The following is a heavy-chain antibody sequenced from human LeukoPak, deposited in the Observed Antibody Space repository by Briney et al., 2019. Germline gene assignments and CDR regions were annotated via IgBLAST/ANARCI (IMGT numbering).Heavy chain of an antibody. Sequence: PGASLRLSCAASGFTFSSYAMSWVRQAPGKGLEWVSAISGSGGSTYYADSVKGRFTISRDNSKNTLYLQMNSLRAEDTAVYYCAKGMGYSSGIDYWGQGTLVTVSS. CDR2: ISGSGGST. D-gene: IGHD6-19*01. J-gene: IGHJ4*02. V-gene: IGHV3-23*01. CDR3: AKGMGYSSGIDY. CDR1: GFTFSSYA.